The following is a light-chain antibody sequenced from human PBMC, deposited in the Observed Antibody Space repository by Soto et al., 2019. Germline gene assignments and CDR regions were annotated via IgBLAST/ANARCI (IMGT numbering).Light chain of an antibody. CDR2: EGG. CDR1: SSDVGNYNL. V-gene: IGLV2-23*01. Sequence: QSVLTQPASVSGSPGQSITISCTGTSSDVGNYNLVSWYQQYPGKAPKLMIYEGGKRPSGVSNRFSGSKSGNTASLTISGLQAEDEDDYYCCSFALRSTLIFGGGTKLTVL. J-gene: IGLJ2*01. CDR3: CSFALRSTLI.